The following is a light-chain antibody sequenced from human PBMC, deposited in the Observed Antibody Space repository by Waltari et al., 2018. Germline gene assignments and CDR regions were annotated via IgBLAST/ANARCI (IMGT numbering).Light chain of an antibody. CDR1: QSVSGSY. CDR2: GAS. J-gene: IGKJ1*01. V-gene: IGKV3-20*01. Sequence: EIVLTQSPGTLSLSPGARATLSCRASQSVSGSYLAWYQQKPGQAPRLLIYGASSRATGIPDRFSGSGSGKDFTLTISRLEPEDFVVYYCQQYSSSSRTFGQGTKVEIK. CDR3: QQYSSSSRT.